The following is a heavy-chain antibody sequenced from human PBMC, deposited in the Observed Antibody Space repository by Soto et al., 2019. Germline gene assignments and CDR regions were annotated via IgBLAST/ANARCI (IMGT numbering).Heavy chain of an antibody. Sequence: GGSLRLSCAASGFTFSSYGMHWVRQAPGKGLEWVAVISYDGSNKYYADSVKGRFTISRDNSKNTLYLQMNSLRAEDTAVYYCAKDLIVVVPAAYYYYYYYYMDVWGKGTTVTVSS. V-gene: IGHV3-30*18. CDR2: ISYDGSNK. CDR1: GFTFSSYG. D-gene: IGHD2-2*01. CDR3: AKDLIVVVPAAYYYYYYYYMDV. J-gene: IGHJ6*03.